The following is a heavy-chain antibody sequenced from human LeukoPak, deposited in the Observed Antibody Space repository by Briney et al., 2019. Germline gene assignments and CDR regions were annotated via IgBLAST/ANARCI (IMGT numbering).Heavy chain of an antibody. D-gene: IGHD3-10*01. CDR3: ARILRVTMVRGVTYNWFDP. Sequence: PSETLSLTCTVSGGSISSYYWSWIRQPPGKGLEWIGYIYYSGSTYYNPSLKSRVTISVDTSKNQFSLKLSSVTAADTAVYYCARILRVTMVRGVTYNWFDPWGQGTLVTVSS. CDR2: IYYSGST. J-gene: IGHJ5*02. V-gene: IGHV4-59*12. CDR1: GGSISSYY.